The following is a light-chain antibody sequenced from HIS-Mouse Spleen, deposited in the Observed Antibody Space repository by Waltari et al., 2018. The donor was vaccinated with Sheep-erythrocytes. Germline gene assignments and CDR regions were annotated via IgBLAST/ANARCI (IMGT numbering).Light chain of an antibody. CDR1: SSDVGCYNY. J-gene: IGLJ3*02. CDR3: CSYAGSYTLV. Sequence: QSALTQPRSVSGSPGQSVTISCTGTSSDVGCYNYVSWYQQHPGKAPKLMIYDVSKRPAGVPDRFSGSKSGHTASLTISVLQAEDEADYYCCSYAGSYTLVFGGGTKLTVL. CDR2: DVS. V-gene: IGLV2-11*01.